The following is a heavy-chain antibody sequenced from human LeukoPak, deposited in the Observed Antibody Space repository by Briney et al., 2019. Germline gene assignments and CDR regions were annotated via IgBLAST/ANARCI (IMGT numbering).Heavy chain of an antibody. Sequence: GGSLRLSCAASGFTFSGSAMHWVRQASGKGLEWVGRIRSKANNYATSYAASLKGRFTISRDDSKNTAYLQMNSLKTEDTAVYYCTTSYSDYVWGSCCHWGQGTLVTVSS. CDR1: GFTFSGSA. J-gene: IGHJ4*02. CDR2: IRSKANNYAT. CDR3: TTSYSDYVWGSCCH. D-gene: IGHD3-16*01. V-gene: IGHV3-73*01.